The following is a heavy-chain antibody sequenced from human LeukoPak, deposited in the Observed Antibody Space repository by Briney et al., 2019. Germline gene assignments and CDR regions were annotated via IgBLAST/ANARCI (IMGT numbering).Heavy chain of an antibody. CDR2: IWYDGSNK. CDR3: AREGVGYYDSSGYYTETVYFDY. Sequence: GGSLRLSCVASGFTFSTYAMSWVRQAPGKGLEWVAVIWYDGSNKYYADSVKGRFTISRDNSKNTLYLQMNSLRAEDTAVYYCAREGVGYYDSSGYYTETVYFDYWGQGTLVTVSS. CDR1: GFTFSTYA. J-gene: IGHJ4*02. V-gene: IGHV3-33*08. D-gene: IGHD3-22*01.